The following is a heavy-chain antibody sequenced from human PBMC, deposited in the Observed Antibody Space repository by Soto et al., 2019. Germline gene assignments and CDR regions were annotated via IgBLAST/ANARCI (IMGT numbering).Heavy chain of an antibody. D-gene: IGHD2-8*01. J-gene: IGHJ5*02. CDR3: ARIYCTNNTCDRWFDP. CDR2: IDPGDTYA. Sequence: SWMRKMHGRGVEWMGRIDPGDTYATYSPAFQGHVTISADKATSTAYLQWSSLKASDTAMYFCARIYCTNNTCDRWFDPWGQGTLVTVFS. V-gene: IGHV5-10-1*01.